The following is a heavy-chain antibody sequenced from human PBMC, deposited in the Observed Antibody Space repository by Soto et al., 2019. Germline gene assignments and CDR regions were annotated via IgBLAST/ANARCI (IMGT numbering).Heavy chain of an antibody. CDR3: AREDFYRFDY. J-gene: IGHJ4*02. CDR1: GFTFTSYW. Sequence: EVQLVESGGGLVQPGGSLRVSCAASGFTFTSYWMSWVRQAPGKGLEWVANIKEDGSANYYLDSVKGRFTISRDNAKNSLYLQMNSLRAEDTAVYYCAREDFYRFDYWGQGNLVTVSS. V-gene: IGHV3-7*01. CDR2: IKEDGSAN.